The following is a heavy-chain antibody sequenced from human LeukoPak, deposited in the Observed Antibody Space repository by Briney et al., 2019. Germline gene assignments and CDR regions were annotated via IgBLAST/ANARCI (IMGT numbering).Heavy chain of an antibody. CDR2: ITPSGGST. D-gene: IGHD2-2*01. J-gene: IGHJ4*02. Sequence: ASVKISCKASGYTFTNYYMHWVRQAPGQGLEWLGLITPSGGSTWYAQKFQGRVTMTRGMSTSTDYMELSSLRSEDTAVYYCARGRVVPAAMRAGLDYWGQGTLVTVSS. CDR1: GYTFTNYY. V-gene: IGHV1-46*01. CDR3: ARGRVVPAAMRAGLDY.